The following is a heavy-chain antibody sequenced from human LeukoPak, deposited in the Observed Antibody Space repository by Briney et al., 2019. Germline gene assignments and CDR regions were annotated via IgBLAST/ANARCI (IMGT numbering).Heavy chain of an antibody. V-gene: IGHV4-59*01. Sequence: SETLSLTCTVSGVSISSYYWSWIRQPPGKGLEWIGYIYYSGSTNYNPSLKSRVTISVDASTNQFSLQLSSVTAADTAVYYCARGWASYCYYYGMDVWGQGTTVTVSS. D-gene: IGHD1-26*01. CDR3: ARGWASYCYYYGMDV. CDR2: IYYSGST. J-gene: IGHJ6*02. CDR1: GVSISSYY.